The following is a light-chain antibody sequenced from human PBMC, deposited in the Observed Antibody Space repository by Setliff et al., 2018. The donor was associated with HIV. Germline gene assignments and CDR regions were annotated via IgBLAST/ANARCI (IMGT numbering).Light chain of an antibody. V-gene: IGLV2-14*01. CDR1: SSDVGGYDY. J-gene: IGLJ1*01. CDR2: EVS. CDR3: CSYTSTSARV. Sequence: QSALTQPASVSGSPGQSITISCTGTSSDVGGYDYVSWYQLHPGKTPKLMIFEVSNRPSGVSYRFSGSKSGNTASLTISGLRPEDESDYFCCSYTSTSARVFGTGTKVTVL.